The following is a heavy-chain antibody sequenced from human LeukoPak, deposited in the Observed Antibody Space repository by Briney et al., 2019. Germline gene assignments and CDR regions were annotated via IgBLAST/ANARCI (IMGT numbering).Heavy chain of an antibody. CDR3: ASSHRERFDWLSIDY. D-gene: IGHD3-9*01. J-gene: IGHJ4*02. CDR1: GGSISSGGYC. V-gene: IGHV4-31*03. CDR2: IYYSGST. Sequence: SETLSLTCTVSGGSISSGGYCWSWIRQHPGKGLEWIGYIYYSGSTYYNPSLKSRVTISVDTSKNQFSLKLSSVTAADTAVYYCASSHRERFDWLSIDYWGQGTLVTVSS.